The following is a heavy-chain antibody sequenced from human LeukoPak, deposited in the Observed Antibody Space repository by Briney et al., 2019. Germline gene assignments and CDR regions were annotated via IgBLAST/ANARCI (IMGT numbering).Heavy chain of an antibody. Sequence: PSETLSLTCTVSADSISPYYWHWIRQPPGKGLEWIGYINYSGTTDYNPSLKSRVTISVDTSKKQLFLRLRSMTAADTAVYYCAREYSSLEYWGQGTLVTVSS. CDR2: INYSGTT. CDR3: AREYSSLEY. V-gene: IGHV4-59*01. D-gene: IGHD6-13*01. CDR1: ADSISPYY. J-gene: IGHJ4*02.